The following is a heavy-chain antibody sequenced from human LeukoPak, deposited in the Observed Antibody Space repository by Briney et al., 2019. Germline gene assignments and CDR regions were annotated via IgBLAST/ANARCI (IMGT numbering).Heavy chain of an antibody. CDR1: GGSISSSTYY. CDR3: ARGSVGSRYVWGSYRSPDLDY. J-gene: IGHJ4*02. CDR2: IYYSGST. Sequence: SETLSLTCTVSGGSISSSTYYWGWIRQPPGKGLEWIGSIYYSGSTYYNASLKSRVTISVDTSKNQFSLKLSSVTAADTAVYYCARGSVGSRYVWGSYRSPDLDYWGQGTLVTVSS. V-gene: IGHV4-39*07. D-gene: IGHD3-16*02.